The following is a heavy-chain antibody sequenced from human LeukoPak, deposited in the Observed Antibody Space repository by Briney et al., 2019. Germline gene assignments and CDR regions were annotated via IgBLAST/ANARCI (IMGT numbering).Heavy chain of an antibody. Sequence: GASVKVSCKVSGYTLTELSMHWVRQAPGKGLEWMGGSDPEDGETIYAQKFQGRVTMTEDTSTDTAYMELSSLRSEDTAVYYCATAPYRGNAFDIWGQGTMVTVSS. V-gene: IGHV1-24*01. CDR3: ATAPYRGNAFDI. D-gene: IGHD1-26*01. CDR2: SDPEDGET. J-gene: IGHJ3*02. CDR1: GYTLTELS.